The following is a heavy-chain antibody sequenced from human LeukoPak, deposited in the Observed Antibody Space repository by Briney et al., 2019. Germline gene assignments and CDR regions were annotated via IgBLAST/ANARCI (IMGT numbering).Heavy chain of an antibody. Sequence: TSVKLSCTASGYTFTSYAINWVRQAPGQGLEWMAVINYNGSNTYYAHNVKGRFTITRDNSKNTLYLQMNSLRAEDTAVYYCAGALSLSVWFGGSSLEGFDIWGQGTMVTVSS. J-gene: IGHJ3*02. V-gene: IGHV3-30*04. D-gene: IGHD3-10*01. CDR1: GYTFTSYA. CDR3: AGALSLSVWFGGSSLEGFDI. CDR2: INYNGSNT.